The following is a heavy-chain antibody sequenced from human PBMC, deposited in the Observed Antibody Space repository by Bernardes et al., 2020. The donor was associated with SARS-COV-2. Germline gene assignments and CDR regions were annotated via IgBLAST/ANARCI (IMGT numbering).Heavy chain of an antibody. V-gene: IGHV4-59*01. CDR3: ARVREEYYYDSSGYGFPEYYFDY. D-gene: IGHD3-22*01. CDR2: IYYSGST. CDR1: GGSISSYY. J-gene: IGHJ4*02. Sequence: ETLSLTCTVSGGSISSYYWSWIRQPPGKGLEWIGYIYYSGSTNYNPSLKSRVTISVDTSKNQFSLKLSSVTAADTAVYYCARVREEYYYDSSGYGFPEYYFDYWGQGTLVTVSS.